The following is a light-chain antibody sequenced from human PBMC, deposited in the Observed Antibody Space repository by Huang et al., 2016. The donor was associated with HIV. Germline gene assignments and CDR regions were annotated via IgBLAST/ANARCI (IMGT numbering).Light chain of an antibody. V-gene: IGKV3-15*01. CDR3: QHYRVWPPVYT. CDR2: AAS. J-gene: IGKJ2*01. CDR1: QTVSSN. Sequence: EIVMTQSPATLSVSPGERATLSCRASQTVSSNLAWYQQKPGQAPRLLIYAASTRATDIPARFSGSGSGTEFTLTISSLQSEDFVVYYCQHYRVWPPVYTFGQGTKLEIK.